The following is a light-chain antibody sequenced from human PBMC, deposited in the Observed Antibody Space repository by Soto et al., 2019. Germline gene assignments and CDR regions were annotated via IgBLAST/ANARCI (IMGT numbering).Light chain of an antibody. Sequence: EIVLTQSPGTLSLSPGERATLSCRASQSVSSFLAWYQQKPGQAPRLLIYGVSSRATGIPDRFSGRGGGTDFTRTVSSLEPDDFAVYYCHQFASSPQTFGHATNVDIK. V-gene: IGKV3-20*01. J-gene: IGKJ1*01. CDR1: QSVSSF. CDR3: HQFASSPQT. CDR2: GVS.